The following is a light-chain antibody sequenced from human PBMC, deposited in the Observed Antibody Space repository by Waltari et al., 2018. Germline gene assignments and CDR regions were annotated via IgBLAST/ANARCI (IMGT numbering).Light chain of an antibody. Sequence: EIVLTQSPGSLSLSPGERATLSCRASQSVSSGYLAWYQQKPGQAPRLLFYLTSRRATGIPDRFSGSGSGTDFTLTISRLEPDDFAVYFCQHYGGSPYTFGQGTKVEIK. CDR1: QSVSSGY. V-gene: IGKV3-20*01. J-gene: IGKJ1*01. CDR3: QHYGGSPYT. CDR2: LTS.